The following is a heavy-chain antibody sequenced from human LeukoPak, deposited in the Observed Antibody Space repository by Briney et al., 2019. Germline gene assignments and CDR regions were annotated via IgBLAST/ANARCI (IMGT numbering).Heavy chain of an antibody. V-gene: IGHV5-51*01. CDR3: ATTGAASDF. D-gene: IGHD6-19*01. J-gene: IGHJ4*02. CDR1: GYNFITYW. Sequence: GESLKISYKASGYNFITYWIGWVRQMPGKGLDFMGIIFPRDSDVRYSPSFQGQVTISADTSTSTVYLQWSSLKASDTAMYYCATTGAASDFWGQGTQVTVSS. CDR2: IFPRDSDV.